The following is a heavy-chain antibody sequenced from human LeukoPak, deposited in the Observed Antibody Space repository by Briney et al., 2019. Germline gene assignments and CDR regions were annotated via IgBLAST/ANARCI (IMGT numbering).Heavy chain of an antibody. CDR2: IRGDGIVT. CDR3: ARANPADFNL. D-gene: IGHD1-14*01. CDR1: EFTFSNYW. Sequence: GGSLRLSCVASEFTFSNYWIHWVRQAPGKGLVWVSRIRGDGIVTNYADSVEGRFTISRDNAKNTVHLQMNSLRDDDTAVYFCARANPADFNLWGRGTLVTVSS. V-gene: IGHV3-74*01. J-gene: IGHJ2*01.